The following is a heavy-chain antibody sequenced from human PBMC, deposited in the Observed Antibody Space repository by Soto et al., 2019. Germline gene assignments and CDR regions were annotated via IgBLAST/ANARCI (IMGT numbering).Heavy chain of an antibody. V-gene: IGHV4-31*03. CDR3: ARATPSVATLGYGMDV. CDR2: IYYTGST. J-gene: IGHJ6*02. CDR1: GGSINSGGYY. Sequence: QVQLQESGPGLVKPSQTLSLTCTVSGGSINSGGYYWNWIRQHPGRGLERMGYIYYTGSTYYNPSLKSRITFSIDTSRNQFSLKVNSVTAADTAVYYCARATPSVATLGYGMDVWGQGTTVVVSS. D-gene: IGHD5-12*01.